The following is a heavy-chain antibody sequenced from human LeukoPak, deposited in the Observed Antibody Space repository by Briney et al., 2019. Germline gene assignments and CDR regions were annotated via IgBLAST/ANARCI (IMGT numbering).Heavy chain of an antibody. Sequence: SGGSLRLSCAASGFTFSSYSMNWVRQAPGKGLDWVSYISSSGSTIYYADSVKGRFTISRDNAKNSLYLQMNSLRAEDTAVYYCAREGEEYCSSTSCYRNYMDVWGKGTTVTVSS. J-gene: IGHJ6*03. CDR2: ISSSGSTI. V-gene: IGHV3-48*04. CDR3: AREGEEYCSSTSCYRNYMDV. CDR1: GFTFSSYS. D-gene: IGHD2-2*02.